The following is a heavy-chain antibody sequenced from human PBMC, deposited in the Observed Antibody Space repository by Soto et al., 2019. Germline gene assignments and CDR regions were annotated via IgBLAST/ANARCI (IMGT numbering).Heavy chain of an antibody. CDR3: GRDHARGSYGY. CDR1: GGSFSGYY. Sequence: SETLSLTCAVYGGSFSGYYWSWIRQPPGKGLEWIGEIYHSGSTNYNPSLKSRVTISVDKSKNQFSLKLSSVTAADTAVYYCGRDHARGSYGYWGQGTLVTVSS. D-gene: IGHD1-26*01. CDR2: IYHSGST. V-gene: IGHV4-34*01. J-gene: IGHJ4*02.